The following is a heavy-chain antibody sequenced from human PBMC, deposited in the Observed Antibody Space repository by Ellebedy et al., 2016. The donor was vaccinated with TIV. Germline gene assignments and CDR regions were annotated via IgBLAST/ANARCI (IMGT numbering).Heavy chain of an antibody. CDR2: ISSSGSTI. Sequence: GESLKISCAASGFTFSDYYMSWIRQAPGKGLEWVSYISSSGSTIYYADSVKGRFTISRDNAKNSLYLQMNSLRAEDTAVYYCARMVSGYDFPRYFDLWGRGTLVTVSS. CDR3: ARMVSGYDFPRYFDL. V-gene: IGHV3-11*04. J-gene: IGHJ2*01. D-gene: IGHD5-12*01. CDR1: GFTFSDYY.